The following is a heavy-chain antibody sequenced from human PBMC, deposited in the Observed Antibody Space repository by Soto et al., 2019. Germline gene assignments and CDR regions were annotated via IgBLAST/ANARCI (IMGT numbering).Heavy chain of an antibody. V-gene: IGHV4-39*01. CDR2: IYYSGST. CDR1: GGSISSSSYY. D-gene: IGHD4-4*01. J-gene: IGHJ5*02. Sequence: QLQLQESGPGLVKPSETLSLTCTVSGGSISSSSYYWGWIRQPPGKGLEWIGSIYYSGSTYYNPSLKVRATISVDTSKNQCSLTLSSVTAADTAVYYCAGRTVTTPNWFDPWGQGTLVTVSS. CDR3: AGRTVTTPNWFDP.